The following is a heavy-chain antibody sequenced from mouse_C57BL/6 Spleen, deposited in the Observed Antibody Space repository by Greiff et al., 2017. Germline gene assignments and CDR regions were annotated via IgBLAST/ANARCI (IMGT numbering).Heavy chain of an antibody. D-gene: IGHD2-4*01. Sequence: ESGPGLVKPSQSLSLTCSVTGYSITSGYYWNWIRQFPGNKLEWMGYISYDGSNNYNPSLKNRISITRDTSKNQFFLKLNSVTTEDTATYYCAREGYDYDGWFAYWGQGTLVTVSA. CDR2: ISYDGSN. V-gene: IGHV3-6*01. CDR3: AREGYDYDGWFAY. CDR1: GYSITSGYY. J-gene: IGHJ3*01.